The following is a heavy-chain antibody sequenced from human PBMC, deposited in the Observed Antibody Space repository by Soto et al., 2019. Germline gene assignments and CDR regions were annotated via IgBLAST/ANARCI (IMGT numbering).Heavy chain of an antibody. CDR3: ARSANTYGSPFDY. D-gene: IGHD3-10*01. CDR1: GFTFSSYG. V-gene: IGHV3-30*03. CDR2: ISYDGSNK. Sequence: GGSLRLSCAASGFTFSSYGMHWVRQAPGKGLEWVAVISYDGSNKYYADSVKGRFTISRDNSKNTLYLQMNGLTADDTAVYYCARSANTYGSPFDYWGQGALVTVSS. J-gene: IGHJ4*02.